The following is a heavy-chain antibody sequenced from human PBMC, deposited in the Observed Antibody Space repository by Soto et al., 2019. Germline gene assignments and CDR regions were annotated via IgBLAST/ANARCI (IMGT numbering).Heavy chain of an antibody. Sequence: QVQLVQSGAEVKKSGASVKVSCKASGYTFTSYDINWVRQATGQGLEWMGWMNPNSGNTGYAQKFQGRVTMTRNTSIRKAYMELSSLRYEDPAVYYCARERSAAGTGWFDPWGQGTLVTVSS. CDR2: MNPNSGNT. V-gene: IGHV1-8*01. D-gene: IGHD6-13*01. J-gene: IGHJ5*02. CDR3: ARERSAAGTGWFDP. CDR1: GYTFTSYD.